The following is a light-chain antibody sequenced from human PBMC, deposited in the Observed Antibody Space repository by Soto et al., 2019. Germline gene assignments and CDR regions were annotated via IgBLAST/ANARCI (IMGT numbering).Light chain of an antibody. J-gene: IGKJ1*01. CDR1: QSLLSSDGNNY. CDR2: KVS. Sequence: DVVMTQSPLSLAVTLGQPASISYRSNQSLLSSDGNNYLNWFQQRPGQSPRRLTYKVSIRDSGVPDRFSGSGSGTEFTLKISRVEADDVGSYYCMQGTHWPPWTFGQGTKVEIK. CDR3: MQGTHWPPWT. V-gene: IGKV2-30*01.